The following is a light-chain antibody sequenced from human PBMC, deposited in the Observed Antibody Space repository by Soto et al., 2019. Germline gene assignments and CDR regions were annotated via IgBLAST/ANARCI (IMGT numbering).Light chain of an antibody. CDR3: SSYTTRSTYV. CDR2: DVS. V-gene: IGLV2-14*03. J-gene: IGLJ1*01. CDR1: SRDIGFYNY. Sequence: SVLTQPAAVSGSPGQSLTISCTGTSRDIGFYNYVSWYQQYPGNAPKLIIFDVSNRPSGVSGRFSGSKSGNTASLTISGLLPEDGADYYCSSYTTRSTYVFGSGTKATVL.